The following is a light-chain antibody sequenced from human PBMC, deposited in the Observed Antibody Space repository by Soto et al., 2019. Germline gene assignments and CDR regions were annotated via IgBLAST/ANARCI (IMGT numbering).Light chain of an antibody. J-gene: IGKJ3*01. CDR1: QSVSSKY. CDR2: GTS. CDR3: QQYGSSLLT. Sequence: EIVLTQSPGTLSLSPGERATLSCRASQSVSSKYLAWYQQKPGRAPRVLIYGTSLRASGVPERFSGGGSGTDFTLTITRLEPEDCAVYYWQQYGSSLLTFGPGTKVDFK. V-gene: IGKV3-20*01.